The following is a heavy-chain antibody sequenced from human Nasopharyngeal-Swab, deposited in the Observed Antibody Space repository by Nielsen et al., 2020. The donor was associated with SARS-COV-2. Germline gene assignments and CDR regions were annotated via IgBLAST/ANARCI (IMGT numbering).Heavy chain of an antibody. CDR1: GYTFIGYY. CDR3: TRDRGSGYFDS. CDR2: FNPNSGGT. V-gene: IGHV1-2*06. Sequence: ASVKVSCKPSGYTFIGYYIHWVRHAPGQGLEWMGRFNPNSGGTNYAQELQGRVTMTGDTSISTAYMELSRVRSDDTAMYYCTRDRGSGYFDSWGQGTLVIVSS. D-gene: IGHD3-3*01. J-gene: IGHJ4*02.